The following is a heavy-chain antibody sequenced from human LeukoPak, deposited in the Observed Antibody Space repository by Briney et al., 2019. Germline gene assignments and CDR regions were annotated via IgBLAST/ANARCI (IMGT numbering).Heavy chain of an antibody. V-gene: IGHV3-23*01. CDR3: AKDYNWNYGPHNWFDP. CDR2: ISGSGGST. CDR1: GFTFSSYA. Sequence: GGSLRLSCAASGFTFSSYAMSWVRQAPGEGLEWVSAISGSGGSTYYADSVKGRFTISRDNSKNTLYLQMNSLRAEDTAVYYCAKDYNWNYGPHNWFDPWGQGTLVTVSS. D-gene: IGHD1-7*01. J-gene: IGHJ5*02.